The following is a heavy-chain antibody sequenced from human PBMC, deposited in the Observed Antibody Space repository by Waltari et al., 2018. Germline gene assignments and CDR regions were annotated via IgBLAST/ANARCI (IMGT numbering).Heavy chain of an antibody. V-gene: IGHV1-2*02. Sequence: QVHLVQSGAEVRRPGASVTVSCEASGYTFIGHNIPWVRQAPGQGLEWMGWINPKSGGTLYAQNFQGRVAMTRDESISTVYMELRSLTSADTAVYYCARDGIGNYGGGNWFDPWGQGTPVTVSS. J-gene: IGHJ5*02. D-gene: IGHD4-17*01. CDR2: INPKSGGT. CDR3: ARDGIGNYGGGNWFDP. CDR1: GYTFIGHN.